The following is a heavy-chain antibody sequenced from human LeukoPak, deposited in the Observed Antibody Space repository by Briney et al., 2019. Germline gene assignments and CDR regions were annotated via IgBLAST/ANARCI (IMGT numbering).Heavy chain of an antibody. CDR2: IYPGDSDT. V-gene: IGHV5-51*01. J-gene: IGHJ5*02. D-gene: IGHD6-19*01. Sequence: GESLKISCKGSGYSFTSYWIGWVRQMPGKGLEWMGIIYPGDSDTRYSPSFQGQVTISADKSISTAYLQWSSLKASDTAMYYCARSPYQIAVEGWFDPWGQGTLVTVSS. CDR3: ARSPYQIAVEGWFDP. CDR1: GYSFTSYW.